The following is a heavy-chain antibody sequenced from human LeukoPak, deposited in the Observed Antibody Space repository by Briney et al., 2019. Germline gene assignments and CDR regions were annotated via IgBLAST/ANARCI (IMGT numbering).Heavy chain of an antibody. CDR2: ISPGDSET. V-gene: IGHV5-51*01. Sequence: GESLKISCKGSGYSFTNYWIGWVRQMPGKGLEWMGIISPGDSETRYSPSFQGQVTISVDKSISTAYLQWSSLKASDTAMYYCARPSGDNRFDHWGQGTLVTVSS. CDR3: ARPSGDNRFDH. CDR1: GYSFTNYW. J-gene: IGHJ4*02. D-gene: IGHD4-17*01.